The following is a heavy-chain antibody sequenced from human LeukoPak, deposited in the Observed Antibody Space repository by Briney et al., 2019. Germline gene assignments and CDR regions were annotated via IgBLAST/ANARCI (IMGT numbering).Heavy chain of an antibody. J-gene: IGHJ4*02. V-gene: IGHV3-23*01. CDR3: AKDYRDFDY. Sequence: GGSLRLSCAASGFTFSAYAMSWVRQAPGKGLEWVSSISGSGSSTYYADSVKGRFTISRDNSKNTLYLQMNSLRADDTAVYYCAKDYRDFDYWGQGTLVTVSS. D-gene: IGHD4-11*01. CDR1: GFTFSAYA. CDR2: ISGSGSST.